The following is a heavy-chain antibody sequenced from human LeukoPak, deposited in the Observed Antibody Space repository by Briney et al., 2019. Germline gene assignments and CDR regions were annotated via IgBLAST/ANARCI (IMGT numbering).Heavy chain of an antibody. CDR1: GYTFTSYG. Sequence: ASVTVSCTASGYTFTSYGISWVRQAPGQGLEWMGWISAYNGNTNYAQKLQGRVTMTTDTSTSTAYMELRSLRSDDTAVYYCGRFPEAVAPDYWGQGTLVTVSS. CDR3: GRFPEAVAPDY. CDR2: ISAYNGNT. V-gene: IGHV1-18*01. D-gene: IGHD6-19*01. J-gene: IGHJ4*02.